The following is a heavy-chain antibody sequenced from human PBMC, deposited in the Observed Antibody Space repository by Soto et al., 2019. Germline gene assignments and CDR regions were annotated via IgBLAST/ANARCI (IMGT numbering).Heavy chain of an antibody. J-gene: IGHJ6*02. D-gene: IGHD3-22*01. CDR2: MNPNSGNT. Sequence: ASLKVSCKASGYTFTSYDINWVRQATGQGLEWMGWMNPNSGNTGYAQKFQRRVTMARNTSISTAYMELSSLRSEDTAVYYCARGGDYYDSSGYYYVDYYGMDVWGQGTTVTVSS. CDR3: ARGGDYYDSSGYYYVDYYGMDV. CDR1: GYTFTSYD. V-gene: IGHV1-8*01.